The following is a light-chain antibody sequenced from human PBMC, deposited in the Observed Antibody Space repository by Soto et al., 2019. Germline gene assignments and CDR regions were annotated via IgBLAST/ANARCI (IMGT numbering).Light chain of an antibody. Sequence: DIQMTQSPSTLSASVGDRVTITCRASQSISSWLAWYQQKPGKAPKLLIYDASSLESGVPSRFSGSGSGTEFTLTISSLQPDDSATYYCQQSNSYPQTFGQGTMLEIK. V-gene: IGKV1-5*01. CDR3: QQSNSYPQT. CDR1: QSISSW. J-gene: IGKJ2*01. CDR2: DAS.